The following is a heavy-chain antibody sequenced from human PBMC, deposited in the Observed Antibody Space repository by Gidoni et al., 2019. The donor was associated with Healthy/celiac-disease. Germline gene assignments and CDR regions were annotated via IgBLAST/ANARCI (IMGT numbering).Heavy chain of an antibody. CDR2: IRSKAYGGTT. J-gene: IGHJ4*02. V-gene: IGHV3-49*04. Sequence: EVQLVESGGGLVQPGRSLRLSCTASGFTFGDYAMSWVRQAPGKGLEWVGFIRSKAYGGTTEYAASVKGRFTISRDDSKSIAYLQMNSLKTEDTAVYYCTRDIPLGWLDRRRSAGRDYWGQGTLVTVSS. D-gene: IGHD5-18*01. CDR3: TRDIPLGWLDRRRSAGRDY. CDR1: GFTFGDYA.